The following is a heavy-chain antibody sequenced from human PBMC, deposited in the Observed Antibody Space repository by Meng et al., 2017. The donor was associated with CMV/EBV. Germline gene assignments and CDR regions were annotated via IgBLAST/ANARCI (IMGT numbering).Heavy chain of an antibody. D-gene: IGHD6-6*01. CDR1: GGSISSSSYY. J-gene: IGHJ4*02. Sequence: SETLSLTCTVSGGSISSSSYYWGWIRQPPGKGLEWIGSIYYSGSTYYNPSLKSRVTISVDTSKNQFSLKLSSVTAADTAVYYCARDRVAAHPFDYWGQGTLVTVSS. V-gene: IGHV4-39*07. CDR2: IYYSGST. CDR3: ARDRVAAHPFDY.